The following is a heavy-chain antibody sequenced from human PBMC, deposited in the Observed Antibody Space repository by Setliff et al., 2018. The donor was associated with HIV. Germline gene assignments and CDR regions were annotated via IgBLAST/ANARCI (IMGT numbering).Heavy chain of an antibody. D-gene: IGHD3-22*01. Sequence: SETLSLTCTVSGASISSSSYYWSWIRQYQGKGLEWIGEINHRESNNYTPSVKRRVTISIDTSKNQISLKLSSVTAADTAVYYCARGHSYDSYGYYLRGFDIWGPGTMVTVSS. CDR1: GASISSSSYY. J-gene: IGHJ3*02. CDR3: ARGHSYDSYGYYLRGFDI. V-gene: IGHV4-39*07. CDR2: INHRESN.